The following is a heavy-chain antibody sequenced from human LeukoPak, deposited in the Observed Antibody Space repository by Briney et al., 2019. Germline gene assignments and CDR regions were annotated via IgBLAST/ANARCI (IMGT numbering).Heavy chain of an antibody. CDR2: IYYSGST. V-gene: IGHV4-59*01. CDR1: GGSLSNYY. Sequence: PSETLSLTCTVSGGSLSNYYWSWIRQPPGKGLEWIGYIYYSGSTNYNPSLKSRVTISVDTSKNHFSLKLSSVTARDTAVYYCERDPRISAAGRLYYYYGMDVWGQGTTVTVSS. D-gene: IGHD6-13*01. J-gene: IGHJ6*02. CDR3: ERDPRISAAGRLYYYYGMDV.